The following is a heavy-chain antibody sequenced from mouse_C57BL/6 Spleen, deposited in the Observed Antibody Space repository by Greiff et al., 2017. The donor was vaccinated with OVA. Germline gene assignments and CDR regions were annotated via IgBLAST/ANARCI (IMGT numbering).Heavy chain of an antibody. Sequence: QVQLQQSGPGLVAPSQSLSITCTVSGFSLTSYGVHWVRQPPGKGLEWLVVIWSDGSTTYNSALKSRLSISKDNSKSQVFLKMNSLQTDDTAMYYCARHPNWEGAMDYWGQGTSVTVSS. CDR1: GFSLTSYG. CDR3: ARHPNWEGAMDY. V-gene: IGHV2-6-1*01. CDR2: IWSDGST. D-gene: IGHD4-1*02. J-gene: IGHJ4*01.